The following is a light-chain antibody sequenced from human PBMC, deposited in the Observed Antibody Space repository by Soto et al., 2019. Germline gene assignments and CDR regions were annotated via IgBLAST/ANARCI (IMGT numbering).Light chain of an antibody. CDR2: GNS. CDR3: QSYDSSLSAVV. Sequence: QSVLTQPHSVSGAPGQRVTISCTGRSSNIGADYDVHWYQQLPGTAPKLLIYGNSNRPSGVPDRFSGSKSGTSASLAITGLQAEDEADFYCQSYDSSLSAVVFGGGTKLTVL. CDR1: SSNIGADYD. J-gene: IGLJ3*02. V-gene: IGLV1-40*01.